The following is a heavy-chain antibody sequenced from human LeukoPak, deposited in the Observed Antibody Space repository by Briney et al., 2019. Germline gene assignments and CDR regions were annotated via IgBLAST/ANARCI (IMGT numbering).Heavy chain of an antibody. J-gene: IGHJ5*02. CDR1: GGSISSYY. CDR3: ARGGYSSSWYGRRWFDP. CDR2: IYYSGST. Sequence: SETLSLTCTASGGSISSYYWSWIRQPPGKGVEWIGYIYYSGSTNYNPSLKSRVTISVDTSKNQFSLKLSSVTAADTAVYYCARGGYSSSWYGRRWFDPWGQGTLVTVSS. V-gene: IGHV4-59*08. D-gene: IGHD6-13*01.